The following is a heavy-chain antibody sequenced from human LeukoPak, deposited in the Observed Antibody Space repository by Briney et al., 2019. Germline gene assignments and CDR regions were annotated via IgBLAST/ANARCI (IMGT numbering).Heavy chain of an antibody. V-gene: IGHV3-74*01. Sequence: GGSLRLSCAASGFTFSSCWMHWVRQAPGKGLVWVSHISIDGSSTSYADSVKGRFTISRDNAKNTLYLQMNSLRAEDTAVYYCARGGGHFDYWGQGTLVTGSS. CDR3: ARGGGHFDY. CDR2: ISIDGSST. J-gene: IGHJ4*02. D-gene: IGHD3-16*01. CDR1: GFTFSSCW.